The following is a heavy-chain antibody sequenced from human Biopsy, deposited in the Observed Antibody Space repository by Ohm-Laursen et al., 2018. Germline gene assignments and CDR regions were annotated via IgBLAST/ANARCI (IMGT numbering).Heavy chain of an antibody. CDR3: ARRGSGGRSFDY. Sequence: GTLSLTCIVSGDSINSSYWSWTRQAPGKGLEWIGFISNSGNTNYNPSLKSRVTISADTSKNQFSLKLGSATVADTAVFYCARRGSGGRSFDYWGQGSLVTVSS. J-gene: IGHJ4*02. V-gene: IGHV4-59*08. CDR2: ISNSGNT. D-gene: IGHD2-15*01. CDR1: GDSINSSY.